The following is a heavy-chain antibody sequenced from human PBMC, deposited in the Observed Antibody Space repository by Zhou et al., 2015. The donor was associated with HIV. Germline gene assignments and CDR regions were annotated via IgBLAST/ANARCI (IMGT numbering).Heavy chain of an antibody. CDR3: ARSGRRCTSTSCRNWFDL. J-gene: IGHJ5*02. CDR1: GHTFSGYY. V-gene: IGHV1-2*02. CDR2: INPNSGGS. D-gene: IGHD2-2*01. Sequence: QVQLVQSGAEVKKPGASVKVSCKASGHTFSGYYMHWVRQAPGQGLEWMGWINPNSGGSNYAQKFQGRVTMTRDTSISTVYVELSRLTSDDTAVYYCARSGRRCTSTSCRNWFDLWGQGTLVTVSS.